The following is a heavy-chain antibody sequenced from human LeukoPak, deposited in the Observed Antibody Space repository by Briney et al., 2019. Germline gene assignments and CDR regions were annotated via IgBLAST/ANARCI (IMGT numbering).Heavy chain of an antibody. Sequence: HTGGSLRLSCAASGFTFSSYAMSWVRQAPGKGLEWVSDISGSGGSAYYADSVKGRFTISRDNSNNTVSLQMNRLRAEDTAVYYSAKESGSARYYQHYYMAVWGKGTTVTVSS. J-gene: IGHJ6*03. CDR1: GFTFSSYA. V-gene: IGHV3-23*01. CDR3: AKESGSARYYQHYYMAV. CDR2: ISGSGGSA. D-gene: IGHD3-10*01.